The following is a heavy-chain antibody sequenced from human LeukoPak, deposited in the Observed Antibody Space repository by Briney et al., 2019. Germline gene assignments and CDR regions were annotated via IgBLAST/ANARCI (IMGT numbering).Heavy chain of an antibody. J-gene: IGHJ6*02. V-gene: IGHV3-30*03. Sequence: PGGSLRLSCAASGFTFSSYGMHWVRQSPGKGLAWVALISYDGTGEYYAGSVKGRFTLSRDNSKNMLYLQMNSLRAEDTAVYYCARDGLGGYGLDVWGPGTTVTVSS. CDR1: GFTFSSYG. CDR3: ARDGLGGYGLDV. D-gene: IGHD4-23*01. CDR2: ISYDGTGE.